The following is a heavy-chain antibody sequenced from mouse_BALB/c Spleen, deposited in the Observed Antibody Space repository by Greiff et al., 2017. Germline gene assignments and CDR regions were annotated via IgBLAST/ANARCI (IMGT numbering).Heavy chain of an antibody. D-gene: IGHD2-4*01. J-gene: IGHJ3*01. CDR1: GFTFSSYA. CDR2: ISSGGST. CDR3: ARIGDDYDGFAY. Sequence: EVMLVESGGGLVKPGGSLKLSCAASGFTFSSYAMSWVRQTPEKRLEWVASISSGGSTYYPDSVKGRFTISRDNARNILYLQMSSLRSEDTAMYYCARIGDDYDGFAYWGQGTLVTVSA. V-gene: IGHV5-6-5*01.